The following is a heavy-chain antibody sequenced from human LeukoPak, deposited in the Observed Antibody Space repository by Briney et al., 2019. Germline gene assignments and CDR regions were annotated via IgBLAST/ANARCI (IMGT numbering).Heavy chain of an antibody. CDR1: RFTLSSYR. CDR2: IKQDGSEE. Sequence: GGSLSLSCAASRFTLSSYRMSWVHQAPGKGLDWVANIKQDGSEEYYVDSVKGRFTISRDNAKNSLYLQMNSLRAEDTAVYYCARADTVATIMRYYYYGMDVWGQGTTVTVSS. J-gene: IGHJ6*02. CDR3: ARADTVATIMRYYYYGMDV. V-gene: IGHV3-7*01. D-gene: IGHD5-12*01.